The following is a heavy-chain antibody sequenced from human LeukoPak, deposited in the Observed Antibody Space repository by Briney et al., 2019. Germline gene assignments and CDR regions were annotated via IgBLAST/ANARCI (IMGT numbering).Heavy chain of an antibody. J-gene: IGHJ5*02. V-gene: IGHV1-2*06. CDR1: GYTFTGYY. CDR3: ARVVYYYDSSGYYLTFDP. Sequence: ASVNVSCKASGYTFTGYYMHWVRQAPGQGLEWMGRINPNSGGTNYAQKFQGRVTMTRDTSISTAYMELSRLRSDDTAVYYCARVVYYYDSSGYYLTFDPWGQGTLVTVSS. CDR2: INPNSGGT. D-gene: IGHD3-22*01.